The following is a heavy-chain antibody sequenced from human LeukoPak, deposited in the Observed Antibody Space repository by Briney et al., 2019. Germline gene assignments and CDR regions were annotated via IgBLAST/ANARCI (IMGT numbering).Heavy chain of an antibody. CDR3: AIYCTNGVCLDY. CDR2: FDPEDGET. J-gene: IGHJ4*02. V-gene: IGHV1-24*01. Sequence: ASVKVSCKASGYTFTSYYMHWVRQAPGKGLEWMGGFDPEDGETIYAQKFQGRVTMTEDTSTDTAYMELSSLRSEDTAVYYCAIYCTNGVCLDYWGQGTLVTVSS. D-gene: IGHD2-8*01. CDR1: GYTFTSYY.